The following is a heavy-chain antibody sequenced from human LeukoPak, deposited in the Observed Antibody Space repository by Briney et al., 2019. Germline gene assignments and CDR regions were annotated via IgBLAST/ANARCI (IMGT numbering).Heavy chain of an antibody. D-gene: IGHD3-10*01. CDR2: INPNSGGT. V-gene: IGHV1-2*02. CDR1: GYTFTGYY. Sequence: EASVKVSCKAAGYTFTGYYMHWVRQAPGQGLEWRGGINPNSGGTNYAQKFQGRVTMTRDTSISTAYMELSRLTSDDTAVYYCARDPPIGGADVFDIWGQGTMVTVSS. CDR3: ARDPPIGGADVFDI. J-gene: IGHJ3*02.